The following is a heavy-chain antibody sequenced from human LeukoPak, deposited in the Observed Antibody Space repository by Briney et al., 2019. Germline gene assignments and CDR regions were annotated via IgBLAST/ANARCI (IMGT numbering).Heavy chain of an antibody. CDR1: GFTFSSYA. CDR3: VKWGTAMVYYYFDY. J-gene: IGHJ4*02. CDR2: ISGSGGST. D-gene: IGHD5-18*01. V-gene: IGHV3-23*01. Sequence: GGSLRLSCAASGFTFSSYAMSWVRQAPGKGLEWVSAISGSGGSTYYADSVKGRFTISRDNSKNTLYLQMNSLRAEDTAVYYCVKWGTAMVYYYFDYWGQGTLVTVSS.